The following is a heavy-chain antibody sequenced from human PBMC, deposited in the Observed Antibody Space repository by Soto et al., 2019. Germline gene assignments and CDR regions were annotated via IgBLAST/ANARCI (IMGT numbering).Heavy chain of an antibody. CDR2: ISPGGDIR. CDR1: GFIFTNFY. Sequence: LRLSCAASGFIFTNFYMTWIRQAPGKGLELVSYISPGGDIRNYVDSVKGRFTISRDNTNRLVYLHMNSLRAEDTAVYYCTRDPRITDFWGQGTLVTVSS. D-gene: IGHD3-16*01. CDR3: TRDPRITDF. J-gene: IGHJ4*02. V-gene: IGHV3-11*01.